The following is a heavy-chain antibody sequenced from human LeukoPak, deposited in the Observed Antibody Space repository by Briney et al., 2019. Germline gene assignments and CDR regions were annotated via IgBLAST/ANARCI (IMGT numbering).Heavy chain of an antibody. CDR1: GFTFSSYS. V-gene: IGHV3-21*01. CDR2: ISSSSSYI. Sequence: GGSLRLSCAASGFTFSSYSMNWVRQAPGKGLEWVSSISSSSSYIYYADSVKGRFTISRDNAKNSLYLQMNSLRAEDTAVYYCARDPSVAVAGTVDYWGQGTLVTVSS. CDR3: ARDPSVAVAGTVDY. D-gene: IGHD6-19*01. J-gene: IGHJ4*02.